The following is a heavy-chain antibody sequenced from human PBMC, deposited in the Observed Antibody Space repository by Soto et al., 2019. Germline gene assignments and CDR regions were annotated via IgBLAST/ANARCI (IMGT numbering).Heavy chain of an antibody. CDR3: ARDLSFFWGGYCSGGSCPMGAFDI. V-gene: IGHV1-69*13. Sequence: ASVKVSCKASGGTFSSYAISWVRQAPGQGLEWMGGIIPIFGTANYAQKFQGRVTITADESTSTAYMELSSLRSEDTAVYYCARDLSFFWGGYCSGGSCPMGAFDIWGQGTMVTVSS. J-gene: IGHJ3*02. CDR1: GGTFSSYA. D-gene: IGHD2-15*01. CDR2: IIPIFGTA.